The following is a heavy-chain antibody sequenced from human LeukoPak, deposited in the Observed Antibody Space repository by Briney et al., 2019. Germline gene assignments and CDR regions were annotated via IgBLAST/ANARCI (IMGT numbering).Heavy chain of an antibody. CDR2: IYYSGST. Sequence: SETLSLTCTVSGGSISSYYWSWIRQPPGKGLEWIGYIYYSGSTNYNPSLKRRVTISVDTSKNQFSLKLSSVTAADTAVYYCARGALFDYWGQGTLVTVSS. V-gene: IGHV4-59*01. J-gene: IGHJ4*02. CDR3: ARGALFDY. CDR1: GGSISSYY.